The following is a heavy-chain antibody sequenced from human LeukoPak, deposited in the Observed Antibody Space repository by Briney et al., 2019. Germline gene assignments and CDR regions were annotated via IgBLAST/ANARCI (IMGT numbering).Heavy chain of an antibody. J-gene: IGHJ4*02. Sequence: GGSLRLSCAASGFTFSSYWMHWVRQAPGKGLVWVSRINSDGSSTSYADCVKGRFTISRDNAKNTLYLQMNSLRAEDTAVYYCARDRRYSSSWLAMDYWGQGTLVTVSS. CDR2: INSDGSST. V-gene: IGHV3-74*01. D-gene: IGHD6-13*01. CDR3: ARDRRYSSSWLAMDY. CDR1: GFTFSSYW.